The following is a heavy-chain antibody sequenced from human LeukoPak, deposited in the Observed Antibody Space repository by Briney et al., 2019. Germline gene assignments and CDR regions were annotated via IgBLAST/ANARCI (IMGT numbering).Heavy chain of an antibody. D-gene: IGHD3-3*01. CDR3: ARFSDAEYYDFWSGYYFDY. CDR1: GFTFSDYY. J-gene: IGHJ4*02. V-gene: IGHV3-11*04. Sequence: GGSLRLSCAASGFTFSDYYMSWIRQAPGKGLEWVSYISSSGSTIYYADSVKGRFTISRDNAKNSLYLQMNSLRAEDTAVYYCARFSDAEYYDFWSGYYFDYWGQGTLVTVSS. CDR2: ISSSGSTI.